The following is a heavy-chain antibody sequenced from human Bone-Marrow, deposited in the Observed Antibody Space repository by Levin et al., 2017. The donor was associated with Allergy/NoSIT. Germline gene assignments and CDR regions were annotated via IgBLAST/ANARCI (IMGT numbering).Heavy chain of an antibody. CDR3: ARVEYCSSTTCYGSRKFDY. CDR2: ISYSGDT. CDR1: GGSFSSGDYF. D-gene: IGHD2-2*01. Sequence: LRLSCSVSGGSFSSGDYFWNWVRQHPGKGLEWIGYISYSGDTRYKSSLKSRVIISIDTSKNQFSLKVSSVTAADTAIYYCARVEYCSSTTCYGSRKFDYWGQGTLVTVSS. J-gene: IGHJ4*02. V-gene: IGHV4-31*03.